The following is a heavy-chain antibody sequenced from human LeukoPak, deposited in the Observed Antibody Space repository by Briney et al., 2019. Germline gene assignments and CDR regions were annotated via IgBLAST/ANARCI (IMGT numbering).Heavy chain of an antibody. CDR2: ISYEGSNK. CDR1: GFTFSDYA. J-gene: IGHJ6*03. D-gene: IGHD2-2*01. Sequence: GSSLRLSCAASGFTFSDYAMHWVRQARGKGLEWVAVISYEGSNKYNGDSVKGRFTISRVNSKNTLHLQLNSLRAEDTAVYYCARGYCSSTSCCYYYYYMDVWGKGTTVTVSS. CDR3: ARGYCSSTSCCYYYYYMDV. V-gene: IGHV3-30-3*01.